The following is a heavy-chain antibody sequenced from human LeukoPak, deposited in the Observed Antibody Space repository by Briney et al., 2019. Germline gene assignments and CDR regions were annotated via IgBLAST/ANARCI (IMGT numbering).Heavy chain of an antibody. CDR3: ARGKFFFDS. CDR1: GFTFSSYS. V-gene: IGHV3-48*02. Sequence: GGSLRLSCAASGFTFSSYSMNWVRQAPGKGLEWVSYISSSSSTIYYADSVKGRFTISRNNAKNALYLQMNSLSDEDTAVYYCARGKFFFDSWGQGTLVTVSS. J-gene: IGHJ4*02. CDR2: ISSSSSTI.